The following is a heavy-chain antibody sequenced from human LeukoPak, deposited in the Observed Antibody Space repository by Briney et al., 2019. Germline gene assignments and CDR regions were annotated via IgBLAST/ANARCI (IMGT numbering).Heavy chain of an antibody. CDR2: IYFSGST. CDR1: GGSISSSSYY. CDR3: ARHLSSPAAFDI. Sequence: SETLSLTCTVSGGSISSSSYYWGWIRQPPGKGLKWVGSIYFSGSTYYNPSLQSRVTIYADTCQNPLSLKPGTVTAAETAVYFCARHLSSPAAFDIWGQGTMVTVSS. J-gene: IGHJ3*02. D-gene: IGHD6-13*01. V-gene: IGHV4-39*01.